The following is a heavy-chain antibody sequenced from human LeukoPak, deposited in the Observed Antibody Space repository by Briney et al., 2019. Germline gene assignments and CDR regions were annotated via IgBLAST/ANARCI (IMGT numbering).Heavy chain of an antibody. D-gene: IGHD2-15*01. V-gene: IGHV1-69*02. CDR3: AKVRPIVVVVAANDY. CDR1: GGTFSSYT. CDR2: IIPILGIA. J-gene: IGHJ4*02. Sequence: GASVKVSCKASGGTFSSYTISWVRQAPGQGLEWMGRIIPILGIANYAQKFQGRVTITADKSTSTAYMELSSLRSEDAAVYYCAKVRPIVVVVAANDYWGQGTLVTVSS.